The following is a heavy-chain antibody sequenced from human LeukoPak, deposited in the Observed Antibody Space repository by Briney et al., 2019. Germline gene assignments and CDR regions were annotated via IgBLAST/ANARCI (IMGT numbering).Heavy chain of an antibody. CDR2: IYYSGST. D-gene: IGHD5-18*01. CDR1: GDSISSYY. Sequence: SETLSLTCTVSGDSISSYYGSWIRQPPGKGLEWIGYIYYSGSTNYNPSLKSRVTISVDTSKNQFSLKLSSVTAADTAVYYCARLNTAMGIIDYWGQGTLVTVSS. V-gene: IGHV4-59*08. CDR3: ARLNTAMGIIDY. J-gene: IGHJ4*02.